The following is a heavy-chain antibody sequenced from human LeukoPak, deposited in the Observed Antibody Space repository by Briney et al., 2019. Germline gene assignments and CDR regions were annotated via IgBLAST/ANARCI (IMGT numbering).Heavy chain of an antibody. CDR1: GFTFSSYW. CDR3: AKAGSYSPPYYFDY. D-gene: IGHD1-26*01. Sequence: GGSLRLSCAASGFTFSSYWMNWVRQAPGKGLVWVSHINTDGSSTSYADSVKGRFTISRDNAKNTLYLRMNSLRPEDTALYYCAKAGSYSPPYYFDYWGQGTLVTVSS. J-gene: IGHJ4*02. V-gene: IGHV3-74*01. CDR2: INTDGSST.